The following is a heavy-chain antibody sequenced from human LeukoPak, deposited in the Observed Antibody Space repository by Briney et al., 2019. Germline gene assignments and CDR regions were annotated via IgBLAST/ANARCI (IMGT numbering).Heavy chain of an antibody. D-gene: IGHD3-10*01. CDR2: INHSGST. V-gene: IGHV4-34*01. CDR1: GGSFSGYS. CDR3: ARELYGSGNS. J-gene: IGHJ4*02. Sequence: SETLCLTCAVYGGSFSGYSWSWIRQPPGKGLEWIGEINHSGSTNYNPSLKSRVTISVDTSKNQFSLKLSSVTAADTAVYYCARELYGSGNSWGQGTLVTVSS.